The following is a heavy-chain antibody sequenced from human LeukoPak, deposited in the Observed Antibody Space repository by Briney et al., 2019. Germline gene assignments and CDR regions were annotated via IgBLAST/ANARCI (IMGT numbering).Heavy chain of an antibody. V-gene: IGHV3-23*01. CDR2: ISGSGGST. CDR3: AKSTDYGSGSYYSPIYYYYYGMDV. CDR1: GFTVSSNY. D-gene: IGHD3-10*01. J-gene: IGHJ6*02. Sequence: GGSLRLSCAASGFTVSSNYMSWVRQAPGKGLEWVSAISGSGGSTYYADSVKGRFTISRDNSKNTLYLQMNSLRAEDTAVYYCAKSTDYGSGSYYSPIYYYYYGMDVWGQGTTVTVSS.